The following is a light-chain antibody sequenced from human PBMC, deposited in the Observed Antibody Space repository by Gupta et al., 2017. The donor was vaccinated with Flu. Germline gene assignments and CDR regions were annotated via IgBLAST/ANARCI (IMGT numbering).Light chain of an antibody. CDR1: SSNIGTKT. CDR2: SNN. Sequence: QSVLTQPPSTSGTPGQRVTISCSGSSSNIGTKTVDWYQQLPGSAPKLLIYSNNRRPSGVPNRFSGSKSGTSASLAISGLQSEDEADYYCAAWDDSLNGPVFGGGTKLTVL. CDR3: AAWDDSLNGPV. J-gene: IGLJ3*02. V-gene: IGLV1-44*01.